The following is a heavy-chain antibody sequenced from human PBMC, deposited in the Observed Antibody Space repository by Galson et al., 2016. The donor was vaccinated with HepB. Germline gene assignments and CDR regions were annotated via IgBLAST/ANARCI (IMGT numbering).Heavy chain of an antibody. V-gene: IGHV3-30*19. D-gene: IGHD2-2*01. CDR1: GFTFSSFG. Sequence: SLRLSCAASGFTFSSFGMHWVRQAPGKGLEWVAVIWYDGSQKYYADSVKGRFTISRDNSKNTLYLQMNSLRAEDTAVYYCASSLTSSLYTWFDPWGQGILVTVSS. J-gene: IGHJ5*02. CDR3: ASSLTSSLYTWFDP. CDR2: IWYDGSQK.